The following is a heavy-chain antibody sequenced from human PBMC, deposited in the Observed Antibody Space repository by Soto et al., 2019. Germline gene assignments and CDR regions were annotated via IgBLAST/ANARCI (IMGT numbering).Heavy chain of an antibody. J-gene: IGHJ4*02. CDR2: IDYSGDA. Sequence: QLQLQESGPGLVKPSETLSLTCNVAGGSISSKGFYCGWIRQAPGKGLEWLGSIDYSGDAYYNPSLKSRVTISVGTSKTEFSLKVRSVTAADTAVYYCARHYCTGGPCYFDYWGQGTLVTVTS. D-gene: IGHD2-8*02. CDR3: ARHYCTGGPCYFDY. V-gene: IGHV4-39*01. CDR1: GGSISSKGFY.